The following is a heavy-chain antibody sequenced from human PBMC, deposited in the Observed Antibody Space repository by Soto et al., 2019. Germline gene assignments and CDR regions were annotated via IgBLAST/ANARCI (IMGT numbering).Heavy chain of an antibody. D-gene: IGHD2-2*01. V-gene: IGHV4-39*07. Sequence: PSETLSLTCTVSGDSISSSNSHWGWTRQPPGKGLEYIGSVYYGGAIFYSGNIYYNPSLKSRVTITVDTSKNQFSLKLSSVTAADTAVYYCARPRYQAEAFDIWGQGTMVTVSS. J-gene: IGHJ3*02. CDR1: GDSISSSNSH. CDR2: VYYGGAIFYSGNI. CDR3: ARPRYQAEAFDI.